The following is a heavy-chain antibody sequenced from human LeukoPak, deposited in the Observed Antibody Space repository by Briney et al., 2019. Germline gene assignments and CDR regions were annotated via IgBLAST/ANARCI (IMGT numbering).Heavy chain of an antibody. CDR2: IYTSGST. CDR1: GGSISSYY. CDR3: ARDRDIVVVPAAIGLDYYYYMDV. Sequence: SETLSLTCTVSGGSISSYYWSWIRQPAGKGLEWIGRIYTSGSTNYNPSLKSRVTMSVDTSKNQFSPKLSSVTAADTAVYYCARDRDIVVVPAAIGLDYYYYMDVWGKGTTVTVSS. J-gene: IGHJ6*03. D-gene: IGHD2-2*02. V-gene: IGHV4-4*07.